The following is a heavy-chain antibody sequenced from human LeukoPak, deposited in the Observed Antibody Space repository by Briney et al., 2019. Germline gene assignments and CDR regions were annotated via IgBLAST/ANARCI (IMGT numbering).Heavy chain of an antibody. Sequence: SETLSLTCTVSGGSISSYYWSWIRQPAGKGLEWIGRIYTSGSTNYNPSLKSRVTMSVDTSKNQFSLKLSSVTAADTAVYYCASSVATSSGWYEDYYYYMDVWGKGTTVTISS. CDR3: ASSVATSSGWYEDYYYYMDV. V-gene: IGHV4-4*07. D-gene: IGHD6-19*01. J-gene: IGHJ6*03. CDR2: IYTSGST. CDR1: GGSISSYY.